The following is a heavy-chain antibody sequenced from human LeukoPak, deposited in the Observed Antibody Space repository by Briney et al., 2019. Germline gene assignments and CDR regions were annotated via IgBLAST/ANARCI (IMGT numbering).Heavy chain of an antibody. CDR2: INPSGGST. V-gene: IGHV1-46*01. CDR1: GYTFTSYY. CDR3: ARDVTTGIAAAAD. J-gene: IGHJ4*02. D-gene: IGHD6-13*01. Sequence: ASVKVSCKASGYTFTSYYMHWVRQAPGQGLEWMGIINPSGGSTSYAQKFQGRVTMTRDTSTSTVYMELSSLRSEDTAVFYCARDVTTGIAAAADWGQGTLVTVSS.